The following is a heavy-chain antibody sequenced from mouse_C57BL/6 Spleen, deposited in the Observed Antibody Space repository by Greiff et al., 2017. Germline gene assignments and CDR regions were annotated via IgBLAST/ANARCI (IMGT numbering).Heavy chain of an antibody. Sequence: QVQLQQSGAELVRPGASVTLSCKASGYTFTDYEMHWVKQTPVHGLEWIGAIDPETGGTAYNQKFKGKAILTADKSSSTAYMELRSLTSEDSAVYYCTRGVYDFYAMDYWGQGTSVTVSS. CDR1: GYTFTDYE. CDR2: IDPETGGT. D-gene: IGHD2-3*01. CDR3: TRGVYDFYAMDY. J-gene: IGHJ4*01. V-gene: IGHV1-15*01.